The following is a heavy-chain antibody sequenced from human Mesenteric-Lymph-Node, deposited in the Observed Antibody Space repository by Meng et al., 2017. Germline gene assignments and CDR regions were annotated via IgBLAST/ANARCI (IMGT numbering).Heavy chain of an antibody. J-gene: IGHJ3*02. CDR3: ARGSWAPYYDSSGYYYGDTFDI. V-gene: IGHV4-59*08. CDR2: IYYSGST. CDR1: GGSISSYY. Sequence: SETLSLTCTVSGGSISSYYWSWIRQPPGKGLEWIGYIYYSGSTNYNPSLKSRVTISVDTSKNQFSLKLSSVTAADTAVYYCARGSWAPYYDSSGYYYGDTFDIWGQGTMVTVSS. D-gene: IGHD3-22*01.